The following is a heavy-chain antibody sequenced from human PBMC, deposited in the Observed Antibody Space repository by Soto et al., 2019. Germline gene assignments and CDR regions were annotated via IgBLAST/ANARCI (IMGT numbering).Heavy chain of an antibody. Sequence: QVQLVQSGAEVKKPGSAVMVSCKASAGTFSSYAINGVRQAPGQGLEWMGGIIPIFGTPNYAQKFQGRVTITADESTRTAYMQLTSLRSEDTAVYYCARSVVVFYAIRGWLDSWGQGTLVTVSS. CDR3: ARSVVVFYAIRGWLDS. CDR2: IIPIFGTP. J-gene: IGHJ5*01. V-gene: IGHV1-69*12. D-gene: IGHD2-8*01. CDR1: AGTFSSYA.